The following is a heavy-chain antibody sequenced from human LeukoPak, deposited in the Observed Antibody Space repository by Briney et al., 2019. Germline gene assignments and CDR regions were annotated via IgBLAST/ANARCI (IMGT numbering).Heavy chain of an antibody. J-gene: IGHJ5*02. V-gene: IGHV3-21*01. CDR3: ARGPDIVVVPAAIDSGWFDP. Sequence: GSLRLSCAASGFTFSSYSMNWVRQAPGKGLDWVSSISSSSSYIYYADSVKGRFTITRDNAKNSLYLQMNSLRAEDTAVYYCARGPDIVVVPAAIDSGWFDPWGQGTLVTVSS. CDR1: GFTFSSYS. D-gene: IGHD2-2*01. CDR2: ISSSSSYI.